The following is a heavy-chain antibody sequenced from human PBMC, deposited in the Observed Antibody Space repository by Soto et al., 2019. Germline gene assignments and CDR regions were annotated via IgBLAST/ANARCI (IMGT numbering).Heavy chain of an antibody. V-gene: IGHV3-48*02. J-gene: IGHJ4*02. CDR2: ISSSSSTI. CDR3: ARDEYYYDSSGYYYYFDY. CDR1: GFTFSSYS. Sequence: EVQLVESGGGLVQPGGSLRLSCAASGFTFSSYSMNWVRQAPGKGLEWVSYISSSSSTIYYADSVKGRFTISRDNAKNSLYLQMNSLRDEDTAVYYCARDEYYYDSSGYYYYFDYWGQGTLVTVSS. D-gene: IGHD3-22*01.